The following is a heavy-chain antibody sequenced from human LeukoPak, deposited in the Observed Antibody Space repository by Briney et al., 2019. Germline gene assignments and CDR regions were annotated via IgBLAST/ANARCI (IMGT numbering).Heavy chain of an antibody. Sequence: SGGSLRLSCAASGFTFSSNGMHWVCQAPGKGLEWVAVIWYDGSNKYYADSVKGRFTISRDNSKNMLYLQMNSLRAEDTAVYYCARGRGYYYGSGPRKPIDYWGQGTLVTVSS. CDR2: IWYDGSNK. D-gene: IGHD3-10*01. J-gene: IGHJ4*02. CDR3: ARGRGYYYGSGPRKPIDY. CDR1: GFTFSSNG. V-gene: IGHV3-33*01.